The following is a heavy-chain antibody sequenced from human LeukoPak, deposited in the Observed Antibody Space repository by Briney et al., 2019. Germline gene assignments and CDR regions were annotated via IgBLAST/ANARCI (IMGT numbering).Heavy chain of an antibody. V-gene: IGHV6-1*01. CDR3: ARSPYDYGGNFHFDY. CDR2: XYYRSKWYN. J-gene: IGHJ4*02. CDR1: GXXXSSNXXX. D-gene: IGHD4-23*01. Sequence: SGXXXSSNXXXXXXXXXSXXXXLXWXGXXYYRSKWYNDYAVSVKSRITINPDTSKNQFSLQLNSVTPEDTAVYYCARSPYDYGGNFHFDYWGQGTLVTVSS.